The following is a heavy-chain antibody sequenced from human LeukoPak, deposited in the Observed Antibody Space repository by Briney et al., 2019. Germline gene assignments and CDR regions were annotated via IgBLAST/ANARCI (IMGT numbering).Heavy chain of an antibody. D-gene: IGHD4-17*01. J-gene: IGHJ4*02. CDR1: GGSFSGYY. CDR3: ARGTRLRTKLGFDY. Sequence: SETLSLTCAVYGGSFSGYYWSWIRQPPGEGLEWIGEINHSGSTNYNPSLKSRVTISVDTSKNQFSLKLSSVTAADTAVYYCARGTRLRTKLGFDYWGQGTLVTVSS. CDR2: INHSGST. V-gene: IGHV4-34*01.